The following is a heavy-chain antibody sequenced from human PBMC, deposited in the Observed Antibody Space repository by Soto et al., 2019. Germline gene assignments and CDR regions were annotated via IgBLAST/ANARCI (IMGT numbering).Heavy chain of an antibody. Sequence: QVPLVQSGAEVKKPGASVKVSCKASGDTFTSYGISWVRQAPGQGLEWMGWISAYNGNTNYAQKLQGRVTMTTDTSTSTAYMELRSLRSDDTAVYYCARGLKTWTRIVGATTSDYWGQGTLVTVSS. J-gene: IGHJ4*02. D-gene: IGHD1-26*01. CDR1: GDTFTSYG. V-gene: IGHV1-18*01. CDR2: ISAYNGNT. CDR3: ARGLKTWTRIVGATTSDY.